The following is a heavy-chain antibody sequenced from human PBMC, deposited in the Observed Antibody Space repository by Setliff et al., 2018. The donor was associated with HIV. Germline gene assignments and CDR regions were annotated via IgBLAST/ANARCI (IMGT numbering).Heavy chain of an antibody. V-gene: IGHV1-46*01. CDR2: INPSVGST. CDR3: ARRGPGGWFDP. J-gene: IGHJ5*02. Sequence: SVKVSCKASGGTFSSYAISWVRQAPGQGLEWMGIINPSVGSTSYAQKFQGRVTMTRDTSTSTVYMELSSLRSDDTAVYYCARRGPGGWFDPWGQGTLVTVSS. CDR1: GGTFSSYA. D-gene: IGHD3-16*01.